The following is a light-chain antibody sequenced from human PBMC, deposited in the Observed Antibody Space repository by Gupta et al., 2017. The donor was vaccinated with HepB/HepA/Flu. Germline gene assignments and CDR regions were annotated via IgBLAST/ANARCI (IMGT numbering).Light chain of an antibody. J-gene: IGKJ1*01. Sequence: DIVMTQSPLSLPVTPGEPASISCRSSQSLLHSNGYNYLDWYLQKPGQSPQLLIYLGSNRASGVADRFSGSGSGTDFTLKISRGEAEDVGVYYCMQALQTPRTFGQGTKVEIK. CDR1: QSLLHSNGYNY. CDR3: MQALQTPRT. CDR2: LGS. V-gene: IGKV2-28*01.